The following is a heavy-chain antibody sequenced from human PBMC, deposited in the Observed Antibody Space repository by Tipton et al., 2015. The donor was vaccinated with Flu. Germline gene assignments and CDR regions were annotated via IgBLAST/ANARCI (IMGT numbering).Heavy chain of an antibody. CDR1: GFTFSGYG. Sequence: SGFTFSGYGMHWVRQAPGKGLEWVAFIRHDESDKYYADSVKGRFTISRDNSKNALYLAISTLRTEDTAVYYCAKDGWDTSGWYPFDYWGQGTLVTVSS. CDR2: IRHDESDK. J-gene: IGHJ4*02. D-gene: IGHD6-19*01. V-gene: IGHV3-30*02. CDR3: AKDGWDTSGWYPFDY.